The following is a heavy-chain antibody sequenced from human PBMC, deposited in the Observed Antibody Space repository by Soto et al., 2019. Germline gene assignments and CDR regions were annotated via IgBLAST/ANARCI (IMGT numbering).Heavy chain of an antibody. J-gene: IGHJ6*02. V-gene: IGHV3-21*01. D-gene: IGHD3-10*01. CDR3: ARDMGYYGSGSYYSYYYYGMDV. CDR1: GFTFSSYS. Sequence: VGSLRLSCAASGFTFSSYSMNWVRQAPGKGLEWVSSISSSSSYIYYADSVKGRFTISRDNAKNSLYLQMNSLRAEDTAVYYCARDMGYYGSGSYYSYYYYGMDVWGQGTTVTVS. CDR2: ISSSSSYI.